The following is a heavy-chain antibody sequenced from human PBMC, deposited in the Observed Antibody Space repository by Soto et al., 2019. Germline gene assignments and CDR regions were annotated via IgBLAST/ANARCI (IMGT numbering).Heavy chain of an antibody. CDR1: GGSISSGRYS. D-gene: IGHD6-6*01. CDR2: IYHSGST. Sequence: LSLTCAVSGGSISSGRYSWSWIRQPPGKGLEWIGYIYHSGSTYYNPSLKSRVTISVDRSKNQFSLKLSSVTAADTAVYYCAGVIAARPLAYRGQGTLVTVSS. CDR3: AGVIAARPLAY. V-gene: IGHV4-30-2*01. J-gene: IGHJ4*02.